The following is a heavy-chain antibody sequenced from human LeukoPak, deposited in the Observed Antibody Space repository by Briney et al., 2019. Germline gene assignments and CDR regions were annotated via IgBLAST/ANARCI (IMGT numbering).Heavy chain of an antibody. CDR3: ACTAGTGRYDSSGYFYD. J-gene: IGHJ4*02. Sequence: GGSLRLSCAASGFTFSSYSMNWVRQAPGKGLEWVSSISSSSSYIYYADSVKGRFTISRDNAKNSLYLQMNSLRAEDTAVYYCACTAGTGRYDSSGYFYDWGKGTPVTVSS. V-gene: IGHV3-21*01. CDR2: ISSSSSYI. CDR1: GFTFSSYS. D-gene: IGHD3-22*01.